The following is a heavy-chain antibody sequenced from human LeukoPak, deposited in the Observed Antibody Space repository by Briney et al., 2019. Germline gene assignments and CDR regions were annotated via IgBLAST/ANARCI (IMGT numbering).Heavy chain of an antibody. V-gene: IGHV3-21*01. D-gene: IGHD3-22*01. Sequence: GGSLRLSCATSGFTFSDYTMNWVRQAPGKGLEWVSSISSSSSYIYYADSVKGRFTISRDNAKNSLYLQMNSLRAEDTAVYYCARDLLPYYYDSSGYPPLGHWGQGTLVTVSS. CDR2: ISSSSSYI. J-gene: IGHJ4*02. CDR1: GFTFSDYT. CDR3: ARDLLPYYYDSSGYPPLGH.